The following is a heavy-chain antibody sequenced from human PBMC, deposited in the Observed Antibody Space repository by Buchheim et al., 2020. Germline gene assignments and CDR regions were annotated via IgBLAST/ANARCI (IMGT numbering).Heavy chain of an antibody. Sequence: EVQLVESGGGLVKPGGSLRLSCAASGFPFTNAWMNWVRQAPGKGLEWVGRIKSKTDGGTTDYAVPGRGRFTISRDDSKDKLYLQMNSLNTEDTAVYYCTTGLTVTAKYRALDYWGQGTL. CDR3: TTGLTVTAKYRALDY. J-gene: IGHJ4*02. D-gene: IGHD2-21*02. CDR2: IKSKTDGGTT. V-gene: IGHV3-15*07. CDR1: GFPFTNAW.